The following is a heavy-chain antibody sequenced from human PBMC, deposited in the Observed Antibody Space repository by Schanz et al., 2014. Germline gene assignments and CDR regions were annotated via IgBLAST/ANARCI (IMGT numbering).Heavy chain of an antibody. CDR3: ARANYRRKINFDY. CDR1: GFTFSSYA. J-gene: IGHJ4*02. CDR2: IDGKSTTV. D-gene: IGHD3-10*01. Sequence: EVQLLESGGGLVQPGGSLRLSCAASGFTFSSYAMSWVRQAPGKGLEWLSYIDGKSTTVYYADSVKGRFTVSRDSGQNSLYLQMNSLRAGDTAVYYCARANYRRKINFDYWGRGTLVTVSS. V-gene: IGHV3-48*01.